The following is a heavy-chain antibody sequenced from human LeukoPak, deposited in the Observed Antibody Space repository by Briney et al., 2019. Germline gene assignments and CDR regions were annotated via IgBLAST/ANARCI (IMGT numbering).Heavy chain of an antibody. CDR3: AKGLFMITFGGVIFPADY. Sequence: GGSLRLSCAASGFTFSSYAMSWVRQAPGKGLEWVSAISGSGGSTYYADSVKGRFTISRDNSKNTLYLQMNSLRAEDTAVYYCAKGLFMITFGGVIFPADYWGQGTLVTVSS. CDR1: GFTFSSYA. D-gene: IGHD3-16*02. J-gene: IGHJ4*02. V-gene: IGHV3-23*01. CDR2: ISGSGGST.